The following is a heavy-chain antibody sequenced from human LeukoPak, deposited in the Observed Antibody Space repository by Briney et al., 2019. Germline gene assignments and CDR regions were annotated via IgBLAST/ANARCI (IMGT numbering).Heavy chain of an antibody. Sequence: GASVKVSCKASGGTFSSYAISWVRQAPGQGLEWMGGIIPIFGTANYAQKFQGRVTITADESTSTAYMELSSLRSEDTAVYYCARTPLGYCSGGSCYWAFDYWGQGTLVTVSS. CDR3: ARTPLGYCSGGSCYWAFDY. CDR1: GGTFSSYA. V-gene: IGHV1-69*13. CDR2: IIPIFGTA. J-gene: IGHJ4*02. D-gene: IGHD2-15*01.